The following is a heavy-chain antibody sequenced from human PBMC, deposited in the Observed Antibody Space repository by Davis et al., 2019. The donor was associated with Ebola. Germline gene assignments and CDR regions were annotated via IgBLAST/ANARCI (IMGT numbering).Heavy chain of an antibody. D-gene: IGHD3-22*01. CDR3: AAGGFTMIVLGTMDV. CDR1: GVSITSYY. J-gene: IGHJ6*04. V-gene: IGHV4-59*01. CDR2: SHYTGST. Sequence: SETLSLTCTVSGVSITSYYWSWVRQPPGKGLEWIGYSHYTGSTNYNPSLKSRVTISTDTSRSQFSLTLSSVTAADTAVYYCAAGGFTMIVLGTMDVWGKGTTVTVSS.